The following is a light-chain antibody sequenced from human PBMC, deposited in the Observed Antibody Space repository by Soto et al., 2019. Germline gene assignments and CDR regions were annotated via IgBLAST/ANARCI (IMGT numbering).Light chain of an antibody. Sequence: EVVMTQSPATLSVSPGERATLSCRASQSVSNTLAWYQQKPGQAPRLLIYGASTRATGIPARFSGSGSGTEFTLTISSQQSEDFAVYYCQQYYNWPPWTFGQGTKVEIK. CDR2: GAS. J-gene: IGKJ1*01. CDR3: QQYYNWPPWT. V-gene: IGKV3-15*01. CDR1: QSVSNT.